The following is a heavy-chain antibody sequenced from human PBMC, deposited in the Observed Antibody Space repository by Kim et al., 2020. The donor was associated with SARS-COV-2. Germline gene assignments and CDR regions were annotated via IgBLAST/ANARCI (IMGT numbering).Heavy chain of an antibody. V-gene: IGHV3-9*01. CDR2: ISWNSGSI. CDR3: AKGHQVLGWFDP. CDR1: GFTFDDYA. D-gene: IGHD3-16*01. Sequence: GGSLRLSCAASGFTFDDYAMHWVRQAPGKGLEWVSGISWNSGSIGYADSVKGRFTISRDNAKNSLYLQMNSLRAEDTALYYCAKGHQVLGWFDPWGQGTLVTVSS. J-gene: IGHJ5*02.